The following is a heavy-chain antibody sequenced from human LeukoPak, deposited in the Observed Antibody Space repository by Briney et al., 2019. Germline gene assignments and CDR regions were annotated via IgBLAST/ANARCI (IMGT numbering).Heavy chain of an antibody. CDR2: ISYDGNNK. CDR3: ATLQSRLYGGGDWYPFDY. D-gene: IGHD2-21*02. V-gene: IGHV3-30*03. J-gene: IGHJ4*02. Sequence: PGGSLRLSCTASGFMFSSYDIHWVRLAPGKGLECVAVISYDGNNKYYADSVKGRFTISRDNSKNTLYLQMNSLRGEDTAVYYCATLQSRLYGGGDWYPFDYWGQGTLVTVSS. CDR1: GFMFSSYD.